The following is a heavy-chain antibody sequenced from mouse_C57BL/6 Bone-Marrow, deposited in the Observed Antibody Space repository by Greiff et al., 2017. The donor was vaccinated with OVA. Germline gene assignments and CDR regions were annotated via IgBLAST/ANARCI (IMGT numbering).Heavy chain of an antibody. CDR1: GFSLTSYG. V-gene: IGHV2-2*01. J-gene: IGHJ3*01. Sequence: VQLQQSGPGLVQPSQSLSITCTVSGFSLTSYGVHWVRQSPGKGLEWLGVIWSGGSTDYNAAFISRLSISKDNSKSQVFFKMNSLQADDTAIYYCARKRYYGSSFAYWGQGTLVTVSA. CDR3: ARKRYYGSSFAY. CDR2: IWSGGST. D-gene: IGHD1-1*01.